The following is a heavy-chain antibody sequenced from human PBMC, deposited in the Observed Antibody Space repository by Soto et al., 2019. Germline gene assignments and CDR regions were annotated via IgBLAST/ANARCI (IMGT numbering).Heavy chain of an antibody. J-gene: IGHJ5*02. Sequence: QVQLEESGPGLVKPSETLSLTCVVSGGSLSTYLWSWIRQPPGKGLEWIVAVYYNGSASYNPSLKSRVTISADTSKNHLSLTLRSTTAADTAVYYCARSFFPWGRGTLVTVSS. CDR2: VYYNGSA. V-gene: IGHV4-59*01. CDR3: ARSFFP. CDR1: GGSLSTYL.